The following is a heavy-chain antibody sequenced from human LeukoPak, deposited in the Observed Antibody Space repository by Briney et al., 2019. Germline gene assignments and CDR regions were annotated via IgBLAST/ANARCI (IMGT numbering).Heavy chain of an antibody. Sequence: ASVKVSCKASGYTFTSYDINWVRQATGQGLGWMGCMYPNSGNTGYAQKFQGRVTMTRNTSISTAYMELSSLRSEDTAVYYCARAPFLEWLLYENAFDIWGQGTMVTVSS. CDR2: MYPNSGNT. V-gene: IGHV1-8*01. D-gene: IGHD3-3*01. J-gene: IGHJ3*02. CDR1: GYTFTSYD. CDR3: ARAPFLEWLLYENAFDI.